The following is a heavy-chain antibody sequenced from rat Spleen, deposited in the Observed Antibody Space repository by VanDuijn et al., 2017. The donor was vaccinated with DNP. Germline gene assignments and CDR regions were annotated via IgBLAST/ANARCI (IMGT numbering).Heavy chain of an antibody. CDR3: ATHSFSSGITTAFGS. V-gene: IGHV5-22*01. Sequence: EVQLVESGGGLVQPGRSLKVSCTASGFTFSDYYMAWVRQAPKKGLEWVASISNEGRRIYYGDSVKGRFTISRDNAKSTLYLQMNSLRSEDTATYYCATHSFSSGITTAFGSWGQGTLVTVSA. CDR1: GFTFSDYY. J-gene: IGHJ3*01. D-gene: IGHD1-11*01. CDR2: ISNEGRRI.